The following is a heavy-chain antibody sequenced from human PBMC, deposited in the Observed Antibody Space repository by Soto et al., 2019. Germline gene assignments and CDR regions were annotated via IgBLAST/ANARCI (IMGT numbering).Heavy chain of an antibody. J-gene: IGHJ3*01. CDR3: AHTVVFHGSGYPQDAFDV. CDR2: IYWDDDK. V-gene: IGHV2-5*02. Sequence: SRPTLVNPTQTLTLTCTFSGFSLSTSGVGVGWIRQPPGKALEWLALIYWDDDKRYSPSLKSRLTITKDTSKNQVVLTMTNMDPVDTATYYCAHTVVFHGSGYPQDAFDVWGQGTMVTVSS. CDR1: GFSLSTSGVG. D-gene: IGHD3-3*01.